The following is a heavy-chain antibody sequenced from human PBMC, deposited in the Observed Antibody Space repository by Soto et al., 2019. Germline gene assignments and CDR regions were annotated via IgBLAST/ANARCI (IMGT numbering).Heavy chain of an antibody. CDR2: ISGSGGST. J-gene: IGHJ4*02. V-gene: IGHV3-23*01. D-gene: IGHD6-13*01. Sequence: GGSPRLSCAASGFTFSSYAMSWVRQAPGKGLEWVSAISGSGGSTYYADSVKGRFTISRDNSKNTLYLQMNSLRAEDTAVYYCAKDPAAGMSAHQPDYWGQGTLVTVSS. CDR3: AKDPAAGMSAHQPDY. CDR1: GFTFSSYA.